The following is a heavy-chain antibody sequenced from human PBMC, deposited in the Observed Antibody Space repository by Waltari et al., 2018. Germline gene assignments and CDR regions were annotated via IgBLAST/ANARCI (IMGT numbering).Heavy chain of an antibody. V-gene: IGHV3-30-3*01. Sequence: QVQLVQSGAEVKKPGASVKVSCAASGFTLRSYATHWVRQAPGKGLEWVAVISYDGSNKYYADSVKGRFTISRDNSKNTLYLQMNSLRAEDTAVYYCARDRKSDFDYWGQGTLVTVSS. CDR1: GFTLRSYA. CDR3: ARDRKSDFDY. J-gene: IGHJ4*02. CDR2: ISYDGSNK.